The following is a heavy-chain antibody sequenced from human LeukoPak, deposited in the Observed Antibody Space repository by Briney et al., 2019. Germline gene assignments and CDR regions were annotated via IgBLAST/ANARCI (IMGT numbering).Heavy chain of an antibody. CDR1: GGSISSSSYY. CDR3: ALIKGIYYYYYMDV. D-gene: IGHD3-10*01. V-gene: IGHV4-39*07. Sequence: SETLSLTCTVSGGSISSSSYYWGWIRQPPGKGLEWIGSIYYSGSTYYNPSLKSRVTISVDASKNQFSLKLSSVTAADTAVYYCALIKGIYYYYYMDVWGKGTTVTVSS. J-gene: IGHJ6*03. CDR2: IYYSGST.